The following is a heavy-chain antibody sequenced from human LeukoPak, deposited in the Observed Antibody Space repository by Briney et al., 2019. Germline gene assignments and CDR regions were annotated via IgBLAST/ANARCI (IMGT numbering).Heavy chain of an antibody. CDR2: IYPRDSDS. CDR1: GYSFTNYW. D-gene: IGHD4-11*01. J-gene: IGHJ4*02. CDR3: AIQAFYSDYIGY. Sequence: GESLKIFCKGSGYSFTNYWIGWVRQMPGKGLEWMGIIYPRDSDSRYSPSFQGQVTISADKSISTAYLQWSSLKASDTAMYYCAIQAFYSDYIGYWGQGTLVTVSS. V-gene: IGHV5-51*01.